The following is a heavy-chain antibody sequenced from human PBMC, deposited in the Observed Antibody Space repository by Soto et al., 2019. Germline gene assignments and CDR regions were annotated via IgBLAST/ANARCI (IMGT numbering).Heavy chain of an antibody. Sequence: GGSLRLSCAASGFTFSSYWMSWVRQAPGKGLEWVANIKQDGSEKYYVDSVKGRFTISRDNAKNSLYLQMNSLRAEDTAVYYCAREMPFSLGMITFGGVNIFDYWGQGTLVTVSS. D-gene: IGHD3-16*01. J-gene: IGHJ4*02. CDR2: IKQDGSEK. V-gene: IGHV3-7*01. CDR1: GFTFSSYW. CDR3: AREMPFSLGMITFGGVNIFDY.